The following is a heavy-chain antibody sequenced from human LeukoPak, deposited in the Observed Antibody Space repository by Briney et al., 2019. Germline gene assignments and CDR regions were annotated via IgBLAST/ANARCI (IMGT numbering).Heavy chain of an antibody. Sequence: GWSLRLYCAASGFTFSNYALSWVRQAPGKGLEWVSLISGSGGQKDYAYSVKGRFTISRDNSRNTLNLQMNSLKAEDTAVYYCAKHVWTSVWFFDYWGQGTLVTVSS. CDR3: AKHVWTSVWFFDY. V-gene: IGHV3-23*01. CDR2: ISGSGGQK. D-gene: IGHD6-19*01. CDR1: GFTFSNYA. J-gene: IGHJ4*02.